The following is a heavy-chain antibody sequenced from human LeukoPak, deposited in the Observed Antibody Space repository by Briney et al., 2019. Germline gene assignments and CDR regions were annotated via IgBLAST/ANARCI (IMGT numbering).Heavy chain of an antibody. CDR1: GDSVSSNSAA. J-gene: IGHJ3*02. Sequence: SQTLSLTCAISGDSVSSNSAAWNWIRQSPSRGLEWLGRTYYRSKWYNDYAVSVKSRITINPDTSKNQFSLQLNSVTPEDTAVYYRAQGYCSSTSCLGLYAFDIWGQGTMVTVSS. D-gene: IGHD2-2*01. V-gene: IGHV6-1*01. CDR2: TYYRSKWYN. CDR3: AQGYCSSTSCLGLYAFDI.